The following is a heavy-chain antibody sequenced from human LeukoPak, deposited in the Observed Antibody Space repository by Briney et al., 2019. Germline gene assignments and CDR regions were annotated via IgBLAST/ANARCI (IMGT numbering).Heavy chain of an antibody. D-gene: IGHD3-22*01. J-gene: IGHJ4*02. CDR2: IYYSGST. Sequence: GSLRLSCAASGFTFSNYAMTWVRQAPGKGLEWIGSIYYSGSTYYNPSLKSRVTISVDTSKNQFSLKLSSVTAADTAVYYCARAGDHYYDSSGYFRDWGQGTLVTVSS. V-gene: IGHV4-39*01. CDR1: GFTFSNYA. CDR3: ARAGDHYYDSSGYFRD.